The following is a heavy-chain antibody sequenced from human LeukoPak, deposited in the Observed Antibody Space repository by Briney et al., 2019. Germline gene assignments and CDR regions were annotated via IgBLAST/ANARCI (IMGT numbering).Heavy chain of an antibody. V-gene: IGHV3-23*01. Sequence: GGSLRLSCAASGFTFSSYDMSWVRQAPGKGLEGVSATSGSGDGTFYADSVKGRFTISRDNSKNTLYLQMNSLIAEDTAIYYCAKLRDFFDSSGQFDYWGQGTLVTVSS. CDR3: AKLRDFFDSSGQFDY. J-gene: IGHJ4*02. CDR2: TSGSGDGT. CDR1: GFTFSSYD. D-gene: IGHD3-22*01.